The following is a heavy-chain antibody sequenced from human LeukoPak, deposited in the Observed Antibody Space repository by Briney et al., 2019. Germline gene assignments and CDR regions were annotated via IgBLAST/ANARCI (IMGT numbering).Heavy chain of an antibody. D-gene: IGHD5-24*01. Sequence: SETLSLTCTVSGGSSGDSIRGYYWSWIRQPPGEGLKWIGYIYYSGSTEYYPSLKSRVTISVDTSKNQFSLKLTSATAADTAVYYCARGRPGRDGYNYFDYWGQGTLVTVSS. V-gene: IGHV4-61*08. CDR1: GGSSGDSIRGYY. J-gene: IGHJ4*02. CDR2: IYYSGST. CDR3: ARGRPGRDGYNYFDY.